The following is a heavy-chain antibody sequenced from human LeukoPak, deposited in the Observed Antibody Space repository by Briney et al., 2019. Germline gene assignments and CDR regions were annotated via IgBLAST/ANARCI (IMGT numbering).Heavy chain of an antibody. D-gene: IGHD7-27*01. CDR3: ARQYAGDTWFDP. J-gene: IGHJ5*02. Sequence: PSETLSLTCTVSGGSLSSSSYYWGWIRQPPGEGLEWIGSIYHSGSTYYNPSLKSRVTISVDTSKNQFSLRLSSVTAADTAVYYCARQYAGDTWFDPWGQGTLVTASS. V-gene: IGHV4-39*01. CDR1: GGSLSSSSYY. CDR2: IYHSGST.